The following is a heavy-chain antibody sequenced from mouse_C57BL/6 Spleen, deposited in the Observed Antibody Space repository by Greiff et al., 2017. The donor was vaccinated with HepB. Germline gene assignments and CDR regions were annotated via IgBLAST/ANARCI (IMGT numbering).Heavy chain of an antibody. Sequence: EVQGVESGGGLVQPKGSLKLSCAASGFSFNTYAMNWVRQAPGKGLEWVARIRSKSNNYATYYADSVKDRFTISRDDSESMLYLQMNNLKTEDTAMYYCVRNYGSSHWYFDVWGTGTTVTVSS. J-gene: IGHJ1*03. CDR2: IRSKSNNYAT. D-gene: IGHD1-1*01. CDR3: VRNYGSSHWYFDV. V-gene: IGHV10-1*01. CDR1: GFSFNTYA.